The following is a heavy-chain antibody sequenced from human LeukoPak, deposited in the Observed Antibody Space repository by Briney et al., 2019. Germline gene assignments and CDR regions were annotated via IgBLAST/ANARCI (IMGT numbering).Heavy chain of an antibody. J-gene: IGHJ4*02. V-gene: IGHV3-30*02. CDR2: IRYDGSNK. D-gene: IGHD3-10*01. CDR1: GFTFSSYW. Sequence: GGSLRLSCAASGFTFSSYWMSWVRQAPGKGLEWVAFIRYDGSNKYYADSVKGRFTISRDNSKNTLYLQMNSLRAEDTAVYYCAKDGWTMVRGVIYTIFDYWGQGTLVTVSS. CDR3: AKDGWTMVRGVIYTIFDY.